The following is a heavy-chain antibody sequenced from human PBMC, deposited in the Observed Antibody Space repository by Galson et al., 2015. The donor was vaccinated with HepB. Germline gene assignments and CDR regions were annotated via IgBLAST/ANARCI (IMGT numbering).Heavy chain of an antibody. D-gene: IGHD2-8*01. J-gene: IGHJ4*02. CDR1: GFTFSNYW. Sequence: SLRLSCAASGFTFSNYWMSWVRQAPGKGLEWVANIKQDGSEKHYVDSLKGRFTISRDNAKNSLYLQMNSLRAEDTALYYCAKRGGHCSNGVCPFYFDYWGQGSLVTVSS. CDR2: IKQDGSEK. V-gene: IGHV3-7*03. CDR3: AKRGGHCSNGVCPFYFDY.